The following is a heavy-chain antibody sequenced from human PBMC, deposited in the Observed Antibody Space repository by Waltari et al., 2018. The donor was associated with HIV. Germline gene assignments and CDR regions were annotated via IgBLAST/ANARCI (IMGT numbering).Heavy chain of an antibody. D-gene: IGHD1-26*01. J-gene: IGHJ5*02. CDR3: AQVCLPAVGACNWIDP. CDR1: CGSITSTSYS. V-gene: IGHV4-39*01. CDR2: VHHSGDT. Sequence: QWQAQDSGPCLVKTSAALSLPCTVSCGSITSTSYSWVWIRQPPGKGLEGMGSVHHSGDTYYNPSLKSRVTISVDTSKKKFSLKLTSVTAADTAVYYCAQVCLPAVGACNWIDPWGQGTLVTVSS.